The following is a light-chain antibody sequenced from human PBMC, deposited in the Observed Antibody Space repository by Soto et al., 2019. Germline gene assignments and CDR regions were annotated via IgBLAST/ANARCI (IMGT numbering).Light chain of an antibody. CDR2: GAS. CDR1: QSVSSSY. CDR3: QQYGGSRT. V-gene: IGKV3-20*01. J-gene: IGKJ1*01. Sequence: EIVLTQSPGTLSLSPGERATLSCRASQSVSSSYLAWYQQKPGQAPRLLIYGASSRATGVPDRFSGSGSGTDFTLTISRLEPEDFAVYYCQQYGGSRTFGQVTKVDIK.